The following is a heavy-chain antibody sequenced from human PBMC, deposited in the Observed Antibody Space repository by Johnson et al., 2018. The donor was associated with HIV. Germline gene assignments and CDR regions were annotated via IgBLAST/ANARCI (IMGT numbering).Heavy chain of an antibody. V-gene: IGHV3-33*06. CDR1: GFTFSSYG. Sequence: QVQLVESGGGVVQPGRSLRLSCAASGFTFSSYGMHWVRQAPGKGLEWVAVIWYDGSNKYYADSVKGRFTISRDNSKNTLYLQMNSLRAEDTAVYYCAKEALDAFDIWGQGTMVTVSS. J-gene: IGHJ3*02. CDR3: AKEALDAFDI. CDR2: IWYDGSNK.